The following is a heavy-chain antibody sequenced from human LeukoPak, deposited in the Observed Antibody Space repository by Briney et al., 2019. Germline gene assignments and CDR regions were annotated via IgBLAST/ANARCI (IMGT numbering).Heavy chain of an antibody. CDR2: INSYNGDT. Sequence: ASVKVSRKATGYTFTGYGITWVRQAPGQGLEWMGWINSYNGDTNYAQSLQDRVTMTTDTFTSTAHMELRSLRFDDTAVYYCARDYGGTFFDYWGQGTLVSVSS. J-gene: IGHJ4*02. V-gene: IGHV1-18*01. CDR3: ARDYGGTFFDY. D-gene: IGHD4-23*01. CDR1: GYTFTGYG.